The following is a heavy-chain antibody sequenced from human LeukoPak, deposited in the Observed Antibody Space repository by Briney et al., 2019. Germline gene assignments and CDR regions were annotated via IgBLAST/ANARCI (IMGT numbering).Heavy chain of an antibody. CDR2: ISGSGGST. Sequence: GGSLRLSCAASGFTFSTYAMSWVRQAPGKGLEWVSAISGSGGSTYYADSVKGRFTISRDNSKNTLYLQMNSLRAEDTAVYYCAKDVPYYDFWSGYYRSFFDYWGQGTLVTVSS. CDR1: GFTFSTYA. J-gene: IGHJ4*02. CDR3: AKDVPYYDFWSGYYRSFFDY. V-gene: IGHV3-23*01. D-gene: IGHD3-3*01.